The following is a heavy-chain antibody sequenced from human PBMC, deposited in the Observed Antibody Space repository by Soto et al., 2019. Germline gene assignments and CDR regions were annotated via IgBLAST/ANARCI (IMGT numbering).Heavy chain of an antibody. CDR1: GGSISSYY. J-gene: IGHJ4*02. CDR3: ASSDILTGGYDY. D-gene: IGHD3-9*01. CDR2: IYYSGST. Sequence: SETLSLTCTVSGGSISSYYWSWIRQPPGKGLEWIGYIYYSGSTNYNPSLKSRVTISVDTSKIQFSLKLSSVTAADTAVYYCASSDILTGGYDYWGQGTLVTVSS. V-gene: IGHV4-59*08.